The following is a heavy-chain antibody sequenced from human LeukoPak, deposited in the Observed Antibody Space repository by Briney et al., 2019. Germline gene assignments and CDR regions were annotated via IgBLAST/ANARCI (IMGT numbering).Heavy chain of an antibody. V-gene: IGHV4-34*01. CDR2: INRSGST. J-gene: IGHJ4*02. D-gene: IGHD3-10*01. CDR1: GGSFSGDY. CDR3: ARGVGSTEDY. Sequence: SETLSLTCAVYGGSFSGDYWSWVRQPPGKGLEWIAEINRSGSTNYNPSLKSRVTISKDTSKNQFSLRLSSVTAAGTALYYCARGVGSTEDYWGQGTLVTVSS.